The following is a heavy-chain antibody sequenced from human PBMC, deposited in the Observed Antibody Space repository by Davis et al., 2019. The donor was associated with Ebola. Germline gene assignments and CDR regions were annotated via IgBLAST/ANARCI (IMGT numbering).Heavy chain of an antibody. CDR2: IYHSGST. J-gene: IGHJ6*02. CDR1: GGSISSSNW. Sequence: SETLSLTCAVSGGSISSSNWWSWVRQPPGKGLEWIGEIYHSGSTNYNPSLKSRVTISVDKSKNQFSLKLSSVTAADTAVYYCARDWSRLEWLLWGYYGMDVWGQGTTVTVSS. V-gene: IGHV4-4*02. CDR3: ARDWSRLEWLLWGYYGMDV. D-gene: IGHD3-3*01.